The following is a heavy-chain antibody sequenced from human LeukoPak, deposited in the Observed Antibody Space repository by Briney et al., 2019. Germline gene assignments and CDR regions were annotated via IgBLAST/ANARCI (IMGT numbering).Heavy chain of an antibody. CDR2: IYRDGSS. J-gene: IGHJ1*01. Sequence: PGGSLRPSCVASGLSVSSNYMSWVRQAPGKGLEWVSVIYRDGSSYYAESVKGRFTISRDNSKNTLYIQMNSLRAEDTAVYYCARILSSSWYEYFHHWGQGTLVTVSS. CDR3: ARILSSSWYEYFHH. V-gene: IGHV3-66*01. D-gene: IGHD6-19*01. CDR1: GLSVSSNY.